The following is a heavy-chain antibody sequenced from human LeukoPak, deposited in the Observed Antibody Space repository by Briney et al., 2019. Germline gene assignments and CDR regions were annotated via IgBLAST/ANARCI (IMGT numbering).Heavy chain of an antibody. CDR1: GGSFSGYY. D-gene: IGHD3-9*01. Sequence: PSETLSLTCAVYGGSFSGYYWSWIRQPPGKGLEWIGEINHSGSTNYNPSLKSRVTISVDASKNQFSLKLSSVTAADTAVYYCARDRYFGWLEFDYWGQGTLVTVSS. J-gene: IGHJ4*02. CDR3: ARDRYFGWLEFDY. CDR2: INHSGST. V-gene: IGHV4-34*01.